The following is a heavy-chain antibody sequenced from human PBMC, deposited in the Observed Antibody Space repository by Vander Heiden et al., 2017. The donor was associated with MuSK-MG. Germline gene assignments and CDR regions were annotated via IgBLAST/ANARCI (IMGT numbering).Heavy chain of an antibody. Sequence: QVQLQESGPGLVKPSETLSLTCTISGGSISTYYWSWVRQSPGKGLEWIGYIYHSGNTNYNPALKSRVTISVDTSKNNFSLKLKSVTAADTAVYYCAREGGGDCSFDYWGQGTLVTVSS. CDR1: GGSISTYY. CDR2: IYHSGNT. CDR3: AREGGGDCSFDY. D-gene: IGHD2-21*01. J-gene: IGHJ4*02. V-gene: IGHV4-59*01.